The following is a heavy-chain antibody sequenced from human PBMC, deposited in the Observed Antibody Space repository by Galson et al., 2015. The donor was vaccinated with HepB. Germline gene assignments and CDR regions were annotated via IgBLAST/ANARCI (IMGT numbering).Heavy chain of an antibody. D-gene: IGHD1-1*01. CDR2: ISFDVQTT. CDR1: GFRFNDYS. V-gene: IGHV3-30*04. Sequence: SLRLSCAASGFRFNDYSMHWVRQAPGQGPGGVAIISFDVQTTFYADSVKGRLTISRDNSEDTVYLQMNTRRPEDTAVYYCAGDLEGGATTLDSWGQGTLVTVSS. CDR3: AGDLEGGATTLDS. J-gene: IGHJ4*02.